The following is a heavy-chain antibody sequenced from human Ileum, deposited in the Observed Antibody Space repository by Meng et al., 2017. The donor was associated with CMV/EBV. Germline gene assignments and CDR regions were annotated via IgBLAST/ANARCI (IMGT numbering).Heavy chain of an antibody. V-gene: IGHV3-30*02. CDR2: IRYDGSSK. Sequence: GESLKISCAASGFTFSSNGMHWVRQAPGKGLEWVAVIRYDGSSKNYADSVKGRFTISRDNSKNTLYLQMNSLRAEDTAVYYCAKDRKLGEYHFDYWGQGTLVTVSS. CDR1: GFTFSSNG. CDR3: AKDRKLGEYHFDY. J-gene: IGHJ4*02. D-gene: IGHD3-16*01.